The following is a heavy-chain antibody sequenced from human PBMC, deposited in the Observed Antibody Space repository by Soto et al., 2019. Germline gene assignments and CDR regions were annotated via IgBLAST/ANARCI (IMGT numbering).Heavy chain of an antibody. CDR3: AAAGTEGDYYYGMDV. CDR2: IIPIFGTA. J-gene: IGHJ6*02. CDR1: GGTFSSYA. Sequence: SVKVSCKASGGTFSSYAISWVRQAPGQGLEWMGGIIPIFGTANYAQKFQGRVTITADKSTSTAYMELSSLRSEDTAVYYCAAAGTEGDYYYGMDVWGQGTTVTVPS. D-gene: IGHD6-13*01. V-gene: IGHV1-69*06.